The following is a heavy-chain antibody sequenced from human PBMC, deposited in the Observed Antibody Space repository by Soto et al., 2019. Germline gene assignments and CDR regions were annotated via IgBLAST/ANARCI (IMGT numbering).Heavy chain of an antibody. Sequence: VQFLESGGGLVQPGESLTLSCTASGFTFKNYAMTWVRQAPGKGLEWVSTLNGGGGTADYADSVKGRFAISRDNSKNTLSLEMNSLSAEDTAIYYCAKMVYYDSSGLNWFDSWGQGILVTVSS. D-gene: IGHD3-22*01. CDR3: AKMVYYDSSGLNWFDS. J-gene: IGHJ5*01. CDR2: LNGGGGTA. V-gene: IGHV3-23*01. CDR1: GFTFKNYA.